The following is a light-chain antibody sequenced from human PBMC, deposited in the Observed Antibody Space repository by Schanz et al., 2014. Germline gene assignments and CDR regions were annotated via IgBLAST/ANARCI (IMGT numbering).Light chain of an antibody. J-gene: IGKJ2*01. CDR1: QSVSSSY. CDR2: GAS. Sequence: EIVLTQSPATLSLSPGERATLSCRASQSVSSSYLAWYQQKPGQAPRLLIYGASSRATGIQARFSGSGSGTEFALTISSLQSEDFAVYYCQHYHSWPYTFGQGSKLDIK. V-gene: IGKV3-20*02. CDR3: QHYHSWPYT.